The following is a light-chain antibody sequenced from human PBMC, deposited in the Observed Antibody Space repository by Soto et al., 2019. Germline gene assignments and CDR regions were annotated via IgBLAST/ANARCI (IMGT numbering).Light chain of an antibody. V-gene: IGKV1-9*01. CDR2: AAS. Sequence: IQRTHSPSTLSGTVLDRVTITFRASQGISSNLAWYQQKPGKAPKLLIYAASTLQSGVPSRFSGSGSGTEFTLTISSLQPEDFATYYCQQFNSYPIPFGQGTRLEIK. CDR3: QQFNSYPIP. J-gene: IGKJ5*01. CDR1: QGISSN.